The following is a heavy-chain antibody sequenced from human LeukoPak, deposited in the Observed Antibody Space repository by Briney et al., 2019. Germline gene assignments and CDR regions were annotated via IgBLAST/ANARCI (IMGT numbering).Heavy chain of an antibody. CDR1: GFTFSSYW. CDR2: IKQDGSEK. V-gene: IGHV3-7*01. Sequence: GGSLRLSCVASGFTFSSYWMSWVRQAPGKGLEWVANIKQDGSEKYYVDSVKGRFTISRDNAKNSLYLQMNSLRAEDTAVYYCARRDGYNPHFDYWGQGTLVTVSS. J-gene: IGHJ4*02. CDR3: ARRDGYNPHFDY. D-gene: IGHD5-24*01.